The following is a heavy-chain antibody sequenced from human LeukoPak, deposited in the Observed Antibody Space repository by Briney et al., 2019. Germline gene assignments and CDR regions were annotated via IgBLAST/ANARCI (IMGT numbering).Heavy chain of an antibody. CDR2: ISSSSSYI. V-gene: IGHV3-21*01. CDR3: ARANFLYCSSSTCLFDY. D-gene: IGHD2-2*01. J-gene: IGHJ4*02. Sequence: GGSLRLSCAASGFTFSSYSMNWVRQAPGKGLEWVSSISSSSSYIYYADSVKGRFTISRDNAKNSLYLQMNSLRAEDTAVYYCARANFLYCSSSTCLFDYWGQGTLVTVSS. CDR1: GFTFSSYS.